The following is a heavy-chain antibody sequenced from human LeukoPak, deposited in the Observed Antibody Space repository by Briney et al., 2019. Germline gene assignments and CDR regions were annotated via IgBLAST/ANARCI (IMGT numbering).Heavy chain of an antibody. CDR3: ARAAKIGYCSGGSCLNRGDAFDI. Sequence: PGGSLRLACAASGFTVSSNYMSWLRPAPGKGLEWVSVIYSGGSRYYADSVKGRFTISRHNSKNTLSLQMPSLRAEDTAVYYCARAAKIGYCSGGSCLNRGDAFDIWGQGTMVTVSS. V-gene: IGHV3-53*04. J-gene: IGHJ3*02. D-gene: IGHD2-15*01. CDR2: IYSGGSR. CDR1: GFTVSSNY.